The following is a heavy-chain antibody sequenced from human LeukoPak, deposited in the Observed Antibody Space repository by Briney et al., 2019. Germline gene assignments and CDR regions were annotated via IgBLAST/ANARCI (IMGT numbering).Heavy chain of an antibody. D-gene: IGHD3-16*01. CDR3: ATVRVDAYVSPNDY. V-gene: IGHV3-30*02. CDR1: GFTFSSYG. Sequence: PGGSLRLSCAASGFTFSSYGMHWVRQAPGKGLEWVAVIWYDGSNKYYADSVKGRFTISRDNSRNTLYLQMNSLRAEDTALYYCATVRVDAYVSPNDYWGQGTLVTVSS. J-gene: IGHJ4*02. CDR2: IWYDGSNK.